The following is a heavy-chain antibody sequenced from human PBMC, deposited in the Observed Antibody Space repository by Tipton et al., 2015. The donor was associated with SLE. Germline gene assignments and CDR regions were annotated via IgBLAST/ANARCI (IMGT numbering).Heavy chain of an antibody. J-gene: IGHJ4*02. V-gene: IGHV4-30-2*01. CDR1: GGSISSGGYS. D-gene: IGHD6-13*01. CDR3: ARDILPSSSWYDY. Sequence: TLSLTCAVSGGSISSGGYSWSWIRQPPGKGLEWIGYIYHSGSTYYNPSLKSRVTISVDTSKNQFSLKLSSVTAADTAVYYCARDILPSSSWYDYWGQGTLVTVSS. CDR2: IYHSGST.